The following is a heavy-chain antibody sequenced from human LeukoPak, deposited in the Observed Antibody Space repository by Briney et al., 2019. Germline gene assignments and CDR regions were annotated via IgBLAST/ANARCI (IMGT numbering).Heavy chain of an antibody. V-gene: IGHV1-46*01. CDR3: ARDPQRYDSSGYYLWFDP. J-gene: IGHJ5*02. Sequence: ASVKVSCKASGYTFTSYYMHWVRQAPGQGLEWMGIINPSGGGTSYAQKFQGRVTMTRDTSTSTVYMELSSLRSEDTAVYYCARDPQRYDSSGYYLWFDPWGQGTLVTVSS. D-gene: IGHD3-22*01. CDR1: GYTFTSYY. CDR2: INPSGGGT.